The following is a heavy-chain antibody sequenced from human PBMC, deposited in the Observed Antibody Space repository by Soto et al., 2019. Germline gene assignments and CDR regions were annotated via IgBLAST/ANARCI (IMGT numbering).Heavy chain of an antibody. Sequence: QVQLVQSGAEVKKPGASVKVSCKASGYTFTSYDINWVRQATGQGLEWMGWMNANSGNTGYAQKFHGRVTMTTNTSISTAYMELSSLRSEDTAVYYCARAGSYDFWSGYYYNWFDPWGQGTLVTVSS. CDR1: GYTFTSYD. J-gene: IGHJ5*02. D-gene: IGHD3-3*01. CDR2: MNANSGNT. V-gene: IGHV1-8*01. CDR3: ARAGSYDFWSGYYYNWFDP.